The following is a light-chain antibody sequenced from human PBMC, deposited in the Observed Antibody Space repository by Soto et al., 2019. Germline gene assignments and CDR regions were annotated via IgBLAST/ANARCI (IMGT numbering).Light chain of an antibody. CDR1: SSDVGGYNY. CDR2: DVS. Sequence: QSVLTQPASVSGSPGQSITISCTGTSSDVGGYNYVSWYQQHPGKAPKLMIYDVSNRPSGGSNRFSGSKSGNTASLTISGRQDEDEDAYYCSSYTSSSTLVVFGGGTKLTVL. CDR3: SSYTSSSTLVV. V-gene: IGLV2-14*01. J-gene: IGLJ2*01.